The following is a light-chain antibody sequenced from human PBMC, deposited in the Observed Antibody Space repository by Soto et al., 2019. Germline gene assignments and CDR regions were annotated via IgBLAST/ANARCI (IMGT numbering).Light chain of an antibody. V-gene: IGKV3-20*01. CDR3: QQYGSSSPWT. J-gene: IGKJ1*01. Sequence: EIVLTQSPGTLSLSPGERATLSCRASQSVSSSYLAWYQQKPGQAPRLLIYGASSSATGIPDRFSGSGSGTDFTLTISRLELEDFAVYYCQQYGSSSPWTFGQGTKVEIK. CDR1: QSVSSSY. CDR2: GAS.